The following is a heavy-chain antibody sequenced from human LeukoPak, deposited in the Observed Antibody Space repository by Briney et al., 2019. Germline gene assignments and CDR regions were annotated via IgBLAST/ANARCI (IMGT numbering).Heavy chain of an antibody. CDR3: AKDIAGARYFDY. CDR2: ISGSGGST. D-gene: IGHD6-25*01. CDR1: GFTFSSYA. V-gene: IGHV3-23*01. J-gene: IGHJ4*02. Sequence: GGSLRLSCAASGFTFSSYAMSWVRQALGKGLEWVSAISGSGGSTYYADSVKGRFTISRDNSKNTLYLQMNSLRAEDTAVYYCAKDIAGARYFDYWGQGTLVTVSS.